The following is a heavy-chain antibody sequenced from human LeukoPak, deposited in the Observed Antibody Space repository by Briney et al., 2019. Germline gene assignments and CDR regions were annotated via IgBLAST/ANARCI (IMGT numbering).Heavy chain of an antibody. D-gene: IGHD3-10*01. CDR1: GYSFSSYW. CDR3: ARAPTSSYGSGSRLFDY. J-gene: IGHJ4*02. CDR2: IYAGDSDT. V-gene: IGHV5-51*01. Sequence: GESLKTSCKGSGYSFSSYWIGWVRQMPGKGLEWMGIIYAGDSDTRYSPFFQGQVTISADKSISTAYLQWSSLKASDTAMYYCARAPTSSYGSGSRLFDYWGQGTLVTVSS.